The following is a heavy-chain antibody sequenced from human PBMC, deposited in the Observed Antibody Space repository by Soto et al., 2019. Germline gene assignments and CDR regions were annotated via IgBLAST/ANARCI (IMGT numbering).Heavy chain of an antibody. CDR1: GYTFTKHY. Sequence: ASVKVSCKASGYTFTKHYMHWVRQAPGQGLEWMGVINPSGGSTSYAQKFQGRVTMTRDASTSTVYMELSSLRSEDTAVYYCARVAGSPDYWGQGTLVTVSS. J-gene: IGHJ4*02. V-gene: IGHV1-46*01. CDR2: INPSGGST. D-gene: IGHD1-26*01. CDR3: ARVAGSPDY.